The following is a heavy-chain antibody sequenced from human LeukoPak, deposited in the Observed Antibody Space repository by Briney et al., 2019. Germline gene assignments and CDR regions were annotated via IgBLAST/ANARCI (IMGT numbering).Heavy chain of an antibody. Sequence: SGGSLRLSCAVSGFTFSSYAMSWVRQAPGKGLEWVSSIGGSASYTYYADSAKGRFTISRDESKNTLYLQMNSLRAEDTAVYYCAKQLGYCSDGSCYFPYWGQGTLVTVSS. CDR2: IGGSASYT. D-gene: IGHD2-15*01. V-gene: IGHV3-23*01. J-gene: IGHJ4*02. CDR3: AKQLGYCSDGSCYFPY. CDR1: GFTFSSYA.